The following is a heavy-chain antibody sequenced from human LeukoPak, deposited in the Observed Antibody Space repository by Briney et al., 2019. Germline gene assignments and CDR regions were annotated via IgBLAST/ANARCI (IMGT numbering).Heavy chain of an antibody. CDR3: ARGPSSGWTDFDY. D-gene: IGHD6-19*01. V-gene: IGHV4-59*01. Sequence: SETLSLTCTVSGGSISSYYWSWIRQPPGKGLGWIGYIYYSGSTNYNPSLKSRVTISVDTSKNQFSLKLSSVTAADTAVYYCARGPSSGWTDFDYWGQGTLVTVSS. CDR2: IYYSGST. CDR1: GGSISSYY. J-gene: IGHJ4*02.